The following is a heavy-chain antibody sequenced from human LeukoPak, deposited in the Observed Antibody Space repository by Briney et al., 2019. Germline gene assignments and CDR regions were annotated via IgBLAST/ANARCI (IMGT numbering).Heavy chain of an antibody. Sequence: PSESLSLTCTVSGGSIISYYWSWIRQPPGKGLEYIGYIYYTGSTNYNPSLKSRVTISVDTSKNHFSLKLSSVTAADTAVYYCARAVSGVAVAYDYWGQGTLVTVSS. J-gene: IGHJ4*02. CDR3: ARAVSGVAVAYDY. V-gene: IGHV4-59*01. CDR1: GGSIISYY. D-gene: IGHD6-19*01. CDR2: IYYTGST.